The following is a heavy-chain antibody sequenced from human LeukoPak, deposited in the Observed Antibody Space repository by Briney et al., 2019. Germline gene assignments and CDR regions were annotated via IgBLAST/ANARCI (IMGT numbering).Heavy chain of an antibody. J-gene: IGHJ5*02. Sequence: ASVKVSCKASGYTFTGYYMHWVRQAPGQGLEWMGRINPNSGGTNYAQKLQGRVTMTIDTSTSTAYMELRSLRSDDTAIYYCARDVLLVPRWFDPWGQGTLVTVSP. V-gene: IGHV1-2*06. CDR2: INPNSGGT. CDR3: ARDVLLVPRWFDP. D-gene: IGHD6-13*01. CDR1: GYTFTGYY.